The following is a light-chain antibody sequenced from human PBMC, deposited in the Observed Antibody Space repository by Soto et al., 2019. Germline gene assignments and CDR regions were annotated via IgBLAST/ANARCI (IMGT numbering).Light chain of an antibody. CDR2: GTS. CDR3: QQYNNWPRT. Sequence: EVVLTQSPGTLSLSRGERATLSCRASERIYSAYLGWYQQKPGQAPRLLIYGTSSRATGIPDRFSGSGSGTDFTLTISSLQSEDFAVYYCQQYNNWPRTFGQGTKVEIK. J-gene: IGKJ1*01. V-gene: IGKV3-20*01. CDR1: ERIYSAY.